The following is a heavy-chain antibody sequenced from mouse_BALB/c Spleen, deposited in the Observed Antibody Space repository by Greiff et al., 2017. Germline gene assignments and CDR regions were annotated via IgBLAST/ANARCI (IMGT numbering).Heavy chain of an antibody. CDR3: ARSGGNAPY. V-gene: IGHV5-17*02. D-gene: IGHD1-1*02. Sequence: EVKLVESGGGLVQPGGSRKLSCAASGFTFSSFGMHWVRQAPEKGLEWVAYISSGSSTIYYADTVKGRFTISRDNPKNTLFLQMTSLRSEDTAMYYCARSGGNAPYWGQGTLVTVSA. CDR2: ISSGSSTI. J-gene: IGHJ3*01. CDR1: GFTFSSFG.